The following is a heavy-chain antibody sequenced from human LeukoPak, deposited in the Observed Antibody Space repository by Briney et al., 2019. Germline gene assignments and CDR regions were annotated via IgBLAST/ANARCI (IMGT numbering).Heavy chain of an antibody. V-gene: IGHV1-69*05. D-gene: IGHD2-2*01. CDR2: IIPIFGTA. Sequence: SVKVSCKASGGTFSSYAISWVRQAPGQGLEWMGGIIPIFGTANYAQKFQGRVTITTDESTSTAYMELSSLRSEDTAVYYCARGLGYQLLWGYYYYMDVWGKGTTVTVSS. CDR3: ARGLGYQLLWGYYYYMDV. CDR1: GGTFSSYA. J-gene: IGHJ6*03.